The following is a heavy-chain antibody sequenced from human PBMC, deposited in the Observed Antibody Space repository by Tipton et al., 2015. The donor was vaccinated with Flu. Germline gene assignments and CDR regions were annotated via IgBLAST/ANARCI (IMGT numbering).Heavy chain of an antibody. Sequence: TLSLTCAVSGYSINNTQFWGWIRQPPGKDLEWIGNIYHSGSTYSNPSLKSRVTISIDRSKNQFSLRLSSVTAADTAMYYCARGDYGDYDHEADGFDIWGQGTLVTVSA. CDR1: GYSINNTQF. CDR2: IYHSGST. V-gene: IGHV4-38-2*01. J-gene: IGHJ3*02. CDR3: ARGDYGDYDHEADGFDI. D-gene: IGHD4-17*01.